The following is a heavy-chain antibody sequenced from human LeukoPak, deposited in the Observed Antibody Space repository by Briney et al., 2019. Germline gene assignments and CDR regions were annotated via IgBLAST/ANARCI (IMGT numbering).Heavy chain of an antibody. CDR1: GFTFSSYS. V-gene: IGHV3-21*01. CDR2: ISSSSSYI. D-gene: IGHD3-9*01. CDR3: ARDLHYDILTGAED. Sequence: PGGSLRLSCAASGFTFSSYSMNWVRQAREKGLEWVSSISSSSSYIYYADSVKGRFTISRDNAKNSLYLQMNSLRAEDTAVYYCARDLHYDILTGAEDWGQGTLVTVSS. J-gene: IGHJ1*01.